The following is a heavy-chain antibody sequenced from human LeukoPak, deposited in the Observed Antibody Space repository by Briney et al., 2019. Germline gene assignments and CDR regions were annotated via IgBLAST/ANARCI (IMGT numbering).Heavy chain of an antibody. CDR1: GYTFTGYY. CDR3: ARDLGFGESAVDY. V-gene: IGHV1-2*02. J-gene: IGHJ4*02. D-gene: IGHD3-10*01. Sequence: GASVKVSCKASGYTFTGYYMHWVRQAPGQGLEWMGWINPNSGGTNYAQKFQGRVTMTRDTSISTAYMELSRLRSDDTAVYYCARDLGFGESAVDYWGQGTLVTVSS. CDR2: INPNSGGT.